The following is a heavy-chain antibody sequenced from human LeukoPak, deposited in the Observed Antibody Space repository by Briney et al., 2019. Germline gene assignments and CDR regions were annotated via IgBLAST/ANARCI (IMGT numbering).Heavy chain of an antibody. CDR1: GYTFTSYD. V-gene: IGHV1-8*01. J-gene: IGHJ6*02. CDR3: AREVGSYNWNDGTDGMDV. Sequence: ASVKVSCKASGYTFTSYDINWVRQATGQGLEWMGWMNPNSGNTGYAQKFQGRVTMTRNTSISTAYMELSSLRSEATAVYYCAREVGSYNWNDGTDGMDVWGQGTTVTVSS. D-gene: IGHD1-1*01. CDR2: MNPNSGNT.